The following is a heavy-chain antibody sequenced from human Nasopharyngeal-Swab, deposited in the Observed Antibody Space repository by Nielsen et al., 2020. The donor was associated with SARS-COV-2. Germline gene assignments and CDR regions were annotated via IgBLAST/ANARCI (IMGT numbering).Heavy chain of an antibody. Sequence: SETLSLTCTVSGGSISSYYWSWIRQPPGKGLEWIGYIYYSGSTNYNPSLKSRVTIPVDTYKSQFSLELRSVTAADTAVYYCARDGENYGDPFDYWGQGILVTVSS. CDR3: ARDGENYGDPFDY. CDR2: IYYSGST. D-gene: IGHD4-17*01. CDR1: GGSISSYY. V-gene: IGHV4-59*12. J-gene: IGHJ4*02.